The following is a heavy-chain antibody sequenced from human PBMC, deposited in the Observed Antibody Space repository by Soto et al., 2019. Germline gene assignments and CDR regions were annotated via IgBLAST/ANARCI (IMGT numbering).Heavy chain of an antibody. CDR2: IDPSDSQT. CDR1: VYSLAGYW. D-gene: IGHD3-22*01. CDR3: ARQIYDSDTGPNFQYYFDS. V-gene: IGHV5-10-1*01. J-gene: IGHJ4*02. Sequence: GESLKISCKGSVYSLAGYWITWVRQKPGKGLEWMGRIDPSDSQTYYSPSFRGHVTISVTKSITTVFLQWSSLRASDTAMYYCARQIYDSDTGPNFQYYFDSWGQGTPVTVSS.